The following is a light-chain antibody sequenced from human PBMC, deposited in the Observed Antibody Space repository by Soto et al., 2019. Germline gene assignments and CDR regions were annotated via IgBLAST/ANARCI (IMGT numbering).Light chain of an antibody. J-gene: IGKJ1*01. CDR3: QKYNSGPRT. CDR2: AAS. Sequence: DIQVAQSPSSLSASVGDRVTITCRASQRIDNFLAWYQQKPGKVPKLLIYAASTLESGFPSRFSASGSGIDFTLTISSLQPEDVATYYCQKYNSGPRTFGQGTKLEI. CDR1: QRIDNF. V-gene: IGKV1-27*01.